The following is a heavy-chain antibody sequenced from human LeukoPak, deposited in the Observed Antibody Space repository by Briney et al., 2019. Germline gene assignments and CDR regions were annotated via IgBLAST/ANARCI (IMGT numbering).Heavy chain of an antibody. V-gene: IGHV4-31*03. D-gene: IGHD3-22*01. Sequence: SETLSLTCTVSGGSISSGDYYWTWIRQHPGKGLEWIGYIYYSGSTYYNPSLKSRVTISGDTSKNPFSLKLNSVTAAATAVYYCVRVRDSSGYPFDYWGQGTLVSVSS. CDR1: GGSISSGDYY. CDR2: IYYSGST. CDR3: VRVRDSSGYPFDY. J-gene: IGHJ4*02.